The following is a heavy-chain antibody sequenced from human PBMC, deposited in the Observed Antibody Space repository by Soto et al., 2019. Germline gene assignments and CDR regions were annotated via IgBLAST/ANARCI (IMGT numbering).Heavy chain of an antibody. CDR2: ISYDGSNK. J-gene: IGHJ4*02. CDR3: AKESPPDSSGPVAY. V-gene: IGHV3-30*18. Sequence: PGWSLRLSCAASGFTFSSYGMHWVRQAPGKGLEWVAFISYDGSNKYYADSVKGRFTISRDNSKNTLYLQMNSLRAEDAAAYYCAKESPPDSSGPVAYWGQGTLVTVSS. D-gene: IGHD6-19*01. CDR1: GFTFSSYG.